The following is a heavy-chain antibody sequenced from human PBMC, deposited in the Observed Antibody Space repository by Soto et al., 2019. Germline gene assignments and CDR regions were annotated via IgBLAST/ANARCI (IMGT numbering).Heavy chain of an antibody. CDR3: ARSRHSGYESVDY. V-gene: IGHV4-59*01. J-gene: IGHJ4*02. Sequence: QVQLQESDPGLVKPSETLSLTYTVSGGSISNYYWSWIRQPPGKGLEWIGYIYYSGSTNYNPSLKSRLTVSVDTSKTQFSLKLSSVTAADTAVYYCARSRHSGYESVDYWGQGTLVTVSS. CDR1: GGSISNYY. D-gene: IGHD5-12*01. CDR2: IYYSGST.